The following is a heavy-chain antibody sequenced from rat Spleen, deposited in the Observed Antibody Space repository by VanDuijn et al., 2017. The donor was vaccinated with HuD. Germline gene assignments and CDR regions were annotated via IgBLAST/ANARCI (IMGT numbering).Heavy chain of an antibody. D-gene: IGHD1-12*02. Sequence: EVQMVESGGGLVQPGRSLKLSCAASGFTFSDYAMAWVRQAPKKGLEWVATIIYDGSSTYYRDSVKGRFTVSRDNAKSTLYLQMDSLRYEDTATYYCTSDYEGTYPFTYWGQGTLVTVTS. CDR2: IIYDGSST. CDR1: GFTFSDYA. CDR3: TSDYEGTYPFTY. V-gene: IGHV5-17*01. J-gene: IGHJ3*01.